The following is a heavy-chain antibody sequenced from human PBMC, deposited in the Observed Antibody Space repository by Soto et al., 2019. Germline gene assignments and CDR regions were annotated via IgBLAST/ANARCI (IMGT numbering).Heavy chain of an antibody. CDR1: GGSISSGGYS. J-gene: IGHJ5*01. Sequence: SGGSISSGGYSWSWIRQPPGKGLEWIGYIYHSATTYYNPSFESRVAISVDTSKSQFSLNVTSVTAADTAVYFCARGRYCLTGRCFPNWFDSWGQGALVTVSS. CDR2: IYHSATT. V-gene: IGHV4-30-2*05. D-gene: IGHD7-27*01. CDR3: ARGRYCLTGRCFPNWFDS.